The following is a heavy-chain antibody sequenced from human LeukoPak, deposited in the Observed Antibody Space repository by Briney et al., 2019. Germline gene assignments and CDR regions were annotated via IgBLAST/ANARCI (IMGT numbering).Heavy chain of an antibody. CDR2: IYYSGST. Sequence: SQTLSLTCTVSGGSISSGDYYWSWIRQPPGKGLEWIGYIYYSGSTYYNPSLKSRVTISVGTSKNQFSLKLSSVTAADTAVYYCGRDAYDSSGYWRWWFDPWGQGTLVTVSS. CDR1: GGSISSGDYY. V-gene: IGHV4-30-4*01. D-gene: IGHD3-22*01. CDR3: GRDAYDSSGYWRWWFDP. J-gene: IGHJ5*02.